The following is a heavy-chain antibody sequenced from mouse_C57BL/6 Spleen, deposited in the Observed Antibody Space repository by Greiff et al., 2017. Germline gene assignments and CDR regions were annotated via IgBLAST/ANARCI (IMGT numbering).Heavy chain of an antibody. CDR2: IYPGDGDT. CDR1: GYAFSSSW. Sequence: QVQLKQSGPELVQPGASVKISCKASGYAFSSSWMNWVKPRPGKGLEWIGRIYPGDGDTTSNGKFKGKAKLTADKSSSTAYMQLSSLTSEDSAVYFCARFPRGNYYFDYWGQGTTLTVSS. J-gene: IGHJ2*01. D-gene: IGHD2-1*01. V-gene: IGHV1-82*01. CDR3: ARFPRGNYYFDY.